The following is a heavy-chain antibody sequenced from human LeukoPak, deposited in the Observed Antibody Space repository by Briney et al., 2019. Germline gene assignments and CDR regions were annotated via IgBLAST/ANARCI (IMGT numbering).Heavy chain of an antibody. J-gene: IGHJ4*02. CDR3: ARERGSLTGYLSIGY. V-gene: IGHV4-59*12. CDR1: GGSISSYY. Sequence: SETLSLTCTVSGGSISSYYWSWIRQPPGKGLEWIGYIYYSGSTNCNPSLKSRVTISVDTSKNQFSLKLSSVTAADTAVYCCARERGSLTGYLSIGYWGQGTLVTVSS. D-gene: IGHD3-9*01. CDR2: IYYSGST.